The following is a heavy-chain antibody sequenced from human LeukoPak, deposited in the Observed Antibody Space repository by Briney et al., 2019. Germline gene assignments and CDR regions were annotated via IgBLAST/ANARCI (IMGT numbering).Heavy chain of an antibody. CDR3: AREGELLWLDY. V-gene: IGHV1-18*04. CDR1: GYTFIHHY. D-gene: IGHD1-26*01. J-gene: IGHJ4*02. CDR2: ISAYNGNT. Sequence: ASVKVSCKTSGYTFIHHYIHWVRQAPGQGLEWMGWISAYNGNTNYAQKLQGRVTMTTDTSTSTAYMELRSLRSDDTAVYYCAREGELLWLDYWGQGTLVTVSS.